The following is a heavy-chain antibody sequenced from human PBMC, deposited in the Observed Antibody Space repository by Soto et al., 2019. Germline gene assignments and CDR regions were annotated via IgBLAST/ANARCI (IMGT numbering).Heavy chain of an antibody. D-gene: IGHD2-2*01. CDR2: ISANGQGI. CDR1: GFTFSTYA. CDR3: ATDTKSPRDHFHY. J-gene: IGHJ4*02. Sequence: PGGSLRLSCAASGFTFSTYALSWVRQAPGKGLEWVSAISANGQGIYYADSVRGRFTISRDNSKNTIFLHMDSLSAEDTAVYYCATDTKSPRDHFHYWGQGTLVTVSS. V-gene: IGHV3-23*01.